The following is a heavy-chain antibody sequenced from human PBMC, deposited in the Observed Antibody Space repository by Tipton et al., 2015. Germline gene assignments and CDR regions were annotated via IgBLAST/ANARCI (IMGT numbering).Heavy chain of an antibody. CDR3: ATGGASSKFHDF. Sequence: GLVKPSQTLSLTCTVSGVSISDTNYYWSWIRQPPGRGLEWIGYIYYTGSTNYNPSLKSRVTMSIDTSKNQLALKLTSVTAADTAVYYCATGGASSKFHDFWGQGTLVTVSS. CDR2: IYYTGST. V-gene: IGHV4-61*01. J-gene: IGHJ4*02. D-gene: IGHD3-10*01. CDR1: GVSISDTNYY.